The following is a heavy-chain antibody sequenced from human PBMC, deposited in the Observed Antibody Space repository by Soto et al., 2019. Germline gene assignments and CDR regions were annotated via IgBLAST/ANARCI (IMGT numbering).Heavy chain of an antibody. CDR2: IDGSGRST. Sequence: GGSLRLSCAASGFNFSSYAMNWVRQAPGKGLEWVSVIDGSGRSTYYADSVKGRFTISRDNSKNTVYLQMNSLRGEDTAVYYCAKDRSSGWYDVSDYWGQGTLVTVSS. CDR1: GFNFSSYA. D-gene: IGHD6-19*01. V-gene: IGHV3-23*01. J-gene: IGHJ4*02. CDR3: AKDRSSGWYDVSDY.